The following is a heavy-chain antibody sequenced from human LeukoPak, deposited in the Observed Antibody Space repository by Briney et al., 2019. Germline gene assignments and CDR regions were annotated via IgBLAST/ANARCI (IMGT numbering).Heavy chain of an antibody. V-gene: IGHV3-7*03. D-gene: IGHD5-24*01. CDR2: INQDGSEK. Sequence: GGSLRLSCAVSGFPFSTFWMSWVRQAPGKGLEWVANINQDGSEKYYVDSVRGRFAISRDNAKNSLYLQMNSLKTEDTAVYYCAREGRWLQFGNAFDIWGQGTMVTVSS. CDR3: AREGRWLQFGNAFDI. J-gene: IGHJ3*02. CDR1: GFPFSTFW.